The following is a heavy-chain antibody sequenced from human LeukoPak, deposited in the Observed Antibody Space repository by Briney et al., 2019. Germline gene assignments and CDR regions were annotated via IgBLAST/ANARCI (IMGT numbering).Heavy chain of an antibody. V-gene: IGHV3-74*01. CDR3: AGGAGSTVHY. CDR1: GLTFSTYW. CDR2: INGDGSL. D-gene: IGHD6-13*01. Sequence: GGPLRLSCAASGLTFSTYWMHWVRQAPGKGLVWVSRINGDGSLSYADSVKGRFTISRDNTKNMLYLQMNSLRAEDTAVYYCAGGAGSTVHYWGQGTLVTVSS. J-gene: IGHJ4*02.